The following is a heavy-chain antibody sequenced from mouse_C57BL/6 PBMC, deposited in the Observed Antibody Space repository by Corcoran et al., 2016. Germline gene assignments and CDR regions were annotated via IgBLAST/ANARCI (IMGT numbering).Heavy chain of an antibody. CDR3: ARSGWFYAMDY. D-gene: IGHD2-3*01. CDR2: INPNNGGT. CDR1: GSTFTDYY. J-gene: IGHJ4*01. V-gene: IGHV1-26*01. Sequence: EVQLQQSGPELVKPGASVKISCKASGSTFTDYYMNWVKQSHGKSLEWIGDINPNNGGTSYNQKFKGKATLTVDKSSSTAYMELRSLTSEDSAVYYCARSGWFYAMDYWGQGTSVTVSS.